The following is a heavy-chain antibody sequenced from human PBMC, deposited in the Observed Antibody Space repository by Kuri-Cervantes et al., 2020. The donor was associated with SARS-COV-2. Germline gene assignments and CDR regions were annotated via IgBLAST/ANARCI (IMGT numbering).Heavy chain of an antibody. CDR2: ISSSGSTI. D-gene: IGHD1-1*01. Sequence: GGSLRLSCAASGFTFSSYEMNWVRQAPGKGLEWVSYISSSGSTIYYADSVKGRFTISRDNAKNSLYLQMNSLRAEDTAVYYCVRDGDHWNFDYWGQGTLVTGYS. CDR3: VRDGDHWNFDY. J-gene: IGHJ4*02. CDR1: GFTFSSYE. V-gene: IGHV3-48*03.